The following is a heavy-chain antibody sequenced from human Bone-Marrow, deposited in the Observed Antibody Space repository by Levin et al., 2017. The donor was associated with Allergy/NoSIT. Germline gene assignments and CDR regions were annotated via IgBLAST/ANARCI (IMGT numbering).Heavy chain of an antibody. CDR2: IYSDGRT. J-gene: IGHJ4*02. CDR3: AKNGGWYGAGYFDY. V-gene: IGHV3-66*02. Sequence: LSLTCAASGFTVRSNYVSWVRQAPGKGLEWVSVIYSDGRTYYAESVKGRFTISRDNSKNILYLQMNSLRAEDTAVYYCAKNGGWYGAGYFDYWGQGTLVTVSS. CDR1: GFTVRSNY. D-gene: IGHD6-19*01.